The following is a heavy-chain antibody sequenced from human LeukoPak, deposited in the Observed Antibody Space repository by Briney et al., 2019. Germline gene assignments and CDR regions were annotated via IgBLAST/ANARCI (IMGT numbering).Heavy chain of an antibody. CDR1: GFTVSSNY. D-gene: IGHD2-2*01. J-gene: IGHJ3*02. V-gene: IGHV3-53*01. Sequence: PGGSLRLSCAASGFTVSSNYMSWVRQAPGKGLEWVSVIYSGGSTYYADSVKGRFTISRDNSKNTLYLQMNSLRAEDTAVYYCARGGVVVVPAAIRDDAFDIWGQGTMVTVSS. CDR3: ARGGVVVVPAAIRDDAFDI. CDR2: IYSGGST.